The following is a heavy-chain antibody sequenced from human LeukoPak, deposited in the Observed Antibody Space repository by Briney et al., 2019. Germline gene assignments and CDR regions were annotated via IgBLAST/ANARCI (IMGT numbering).Heavy chain of an antibody. CDR1: GFTFSSYA. D-gene: IGHD4-17*01. Sequence: PGGSLRLSCAASGFTFSSYAMSWVRQAPGKGLEWVSAISGSGGSTYYADSVKGRFTISRDNAKNPLYLQMNSLRAEDTAVYYCARVYGDYALGYFDYWGQGTLVTVSS. V-gene: IGHV3-23*01. J-gene: IGHJ4*02. CDR3: ARVYGDYALGYFDY. CDR2: ISGSGGST.